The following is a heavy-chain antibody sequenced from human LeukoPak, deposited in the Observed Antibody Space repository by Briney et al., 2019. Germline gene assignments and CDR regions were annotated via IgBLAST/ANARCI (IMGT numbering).Heavy chain of an antibody. CDR3: ARDSPPDY. Sequence: AGGSLRLSCEASGFTFSTYNMNWARQAPGKRLEWVSSITSSSSYAFYADSVKGRFTISRDNAKSSLYLQMNSLRPEDTAVYYCARDSPPDYWGQGTLVTVSS. V-gene: IGHV3-21*01. J-gene: IGHJ4*02. CDR2: ITSSSSYA. CDR1: GFTFSTYN.